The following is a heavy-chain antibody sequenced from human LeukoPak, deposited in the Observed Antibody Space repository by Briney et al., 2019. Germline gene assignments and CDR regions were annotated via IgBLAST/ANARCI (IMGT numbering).Heavy chain of an antibody. J-gene: IGHJ4*02. CDR3: ARYSPPAYYDILTAYSTGFDY. V-gene: IGHV3-30*04. CDR1: GFTFSSYA. Sequence: GGSLRLSCAASGFTFSSYAMRWVRQAPGKGLEWVALIAYDGSDKYYTDSVKGRFTISRDNSKNTVYLQMNSLKPEDTGVYYCARYSPPAYYDILTAYSTGFDYWGQGTLVTVST. CDR2: IAYDGSDK. D-gene: IGHD3-9*01.